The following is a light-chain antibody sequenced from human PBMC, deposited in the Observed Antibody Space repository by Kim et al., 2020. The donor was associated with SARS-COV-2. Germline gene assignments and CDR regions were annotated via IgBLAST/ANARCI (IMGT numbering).Light chain of an antibody. CDR2: YES. CDR1: DNGRKR. Sequence: GRTDKITCGGNDNGRKRVQWYQPKSGQAPVLVMYYESDRRSGIPERFSGFNSGNTATLTMSRDEAGDEADYYCQVWDSSSDHPNWVFGGGTQLTVL. V-gene: IGLV3-21*04. J-gene: IGLJ3*02. CDR3: QVWDSSSDHPNWV.